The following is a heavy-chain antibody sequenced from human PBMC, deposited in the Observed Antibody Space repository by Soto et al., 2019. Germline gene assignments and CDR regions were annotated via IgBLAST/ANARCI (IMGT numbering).Heavy chain of an antibody. CDR2: IYPSGST. CDR1: GGSISSNNW. Sequence: SETLSLTCAVSGGSISSNNWWSWVRQSPGKGLEWIAEIYPSGSTNYNPSLKSRVTISVDKSKSQFSLRLSSVTAADTAIYYCARRPLFDYWGQGALVTVSS. CDR3: ARRPLFDY. J-gene: IGHJ4*02. V-gene: IGHV4-4*02.